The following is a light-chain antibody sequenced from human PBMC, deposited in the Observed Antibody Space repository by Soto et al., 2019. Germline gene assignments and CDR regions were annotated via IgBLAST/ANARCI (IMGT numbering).Light chain of an antibody. CDR3: SSYAGTHIV. V-gene: IGLV2-8*01. CDR1: SSDVGGYNY. J-gene: IGLJ1*01. Sequence: QCVLTRPPSASGAAGQAVAISCTGTSSDVGGYNYVSWYQQHPGKAPKLMIYDVSKRPSGVPDRFSGSKSGNTASLTVSGLQAEDEADYYCSSYAGTHIVFGTGTKVTVL. CDR2: DVS.